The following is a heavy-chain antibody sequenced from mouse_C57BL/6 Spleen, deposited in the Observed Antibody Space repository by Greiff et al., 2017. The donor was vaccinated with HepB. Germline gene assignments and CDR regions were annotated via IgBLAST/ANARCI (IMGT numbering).Heavy chain of an antibody. Sequence: QVQLQQPGAELVRPGTSVKLSCKASGYTFTSYWMHWVKQRPGQGLEWIGVIDPSDSYTNYNQKFKGKATLTVDTSSSTAYMQLSSLTSEDSAVYYCAREDGYYLDYWGQGTTLTVSS. J-gene: IGHJ2*01. D-gene: IGHD2-3*01. CDR2: IDPSDSYT. CDR1: GYTFTSYW. CDR3: AREDGYYLDY. V-gene: IGHV1-59*01.